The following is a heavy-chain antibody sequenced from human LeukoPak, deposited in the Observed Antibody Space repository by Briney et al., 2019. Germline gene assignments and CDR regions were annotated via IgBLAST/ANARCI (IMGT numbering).Heavy chain of an antibody. CDR2: VYNSGST. CDR1: GGSISGYY. J-gene: IGHJ3*02. D-gene: IGHD1-26*01. CDR3: ARGRNSGRYYVAFDI. V-gene: IGHV4-59*01. Sequence: PSETLSLTCSVSGGSISGYYWSWIRQPPGKELEWLGYVYNSGSTGYNPSLKSRVTMSVDTSNYQFSLKLSSVTAADTAVYYCARGRNSGRYYVAFDIWGQGTMVTVSS.